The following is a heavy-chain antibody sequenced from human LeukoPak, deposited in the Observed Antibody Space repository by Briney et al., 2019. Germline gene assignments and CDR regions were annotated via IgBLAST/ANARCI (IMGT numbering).Heavy chain of an antibody. CDR3: AKDDDYGGTTATSNDY. D-gene: IGHD4-23*01. J-gene: IGHJ4*02. Sequence: GGSLTLSCAASGFTFSSYAMSWVRQAPGEGLEWVSTISGSGRSTYYADSVKGRFTISRDNSKNTLYPQMNSLRAEDTALFFCAKDDDYGGTTATSNDYWGQGTLVTVSS. CDR1: GFTFSSYA. V-gene: IGHV3-23*01. CDR2: ISGSGRST.